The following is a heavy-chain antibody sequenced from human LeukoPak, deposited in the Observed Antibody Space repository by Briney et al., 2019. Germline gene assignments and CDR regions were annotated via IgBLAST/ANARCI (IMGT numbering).Heavy chain of an antibody. CDR1: GGSISSYY. CDR3: ARDAGVVGATYNFDY. V-gene: IGHV4-4*07. CDR2: IYTSGST. D-gene: IGHD1-26*01. Sequence: PSETLSLTCTVSGGSISSYYWSWIRQPAGKGLEWIGRIYTSGSTNYNPSLKSRVTISVDTSKNQFSLKLSSVTAADTAVYYCARDAGVVGATYNFDYWGQGTLVTVSS. J-gene: IGHJ4*02.